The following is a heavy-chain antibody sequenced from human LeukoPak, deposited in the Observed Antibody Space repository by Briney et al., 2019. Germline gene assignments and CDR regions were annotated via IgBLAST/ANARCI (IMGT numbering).Heavy chain of an antibody. CDR1: GFTFSNHA. J-gene: IGHJ5*02. CDR2: ISADAVDT. CDR3: AKDVWWSVS. V-gene: IGHV3-23*01. D-gene: IGHD2-8*02. Sequence: GGSLRLSCAASGFTFSNHAMTWVRQAPGKGLEWVSAISADAVDTFYAPSVKGRFTISRDNSKNTMYLQINSLRAEDTAIYYCAKDVWWSVSWGQGTLVTVSS.